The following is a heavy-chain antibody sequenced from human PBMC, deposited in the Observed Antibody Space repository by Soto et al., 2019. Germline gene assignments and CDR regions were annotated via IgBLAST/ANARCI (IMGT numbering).Heavy chain of an antibody. Sequence: QVQLVESGGGVVQPGRSLRLSCAASGFTFISYGMHWVRQAPGRGLEWVAVIAYDGSNKYYADSVKGRFTISRDNSKNTLYLQMNSLRAEDTAVYYCAKDPGIAVAYWGQGTLVAVSS. J-gene: IGHJ4*02. CDR2: IAYDGSNK. D-gene: IGHD6-19*01. V-gene: IGHV3-30*18. CDR1: GFTFISYG. CDR3: AKDPGIAVAY.